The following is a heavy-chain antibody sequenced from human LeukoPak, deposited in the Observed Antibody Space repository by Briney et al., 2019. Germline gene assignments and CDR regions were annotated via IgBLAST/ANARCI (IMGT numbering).Heavy chain of an antibody. CDR2: IYYSGST. V-gene: IGHV4-39*07. CDR1: GGSISNSNYY. CDR3: ATNRGSTPWD. J-gene: IGHJ4*02. Sequence: PSETLSLTCTVSGGSISNSNYYWDWIRQPPGKGLEWIGSIYYSGSTYYNPSLKSRVTISVDTSKNQFSLKLSSVTAADTAVYYCATNRGSTPWDWGQGTLVTVSS. D-gene: IGHD1-26*01.